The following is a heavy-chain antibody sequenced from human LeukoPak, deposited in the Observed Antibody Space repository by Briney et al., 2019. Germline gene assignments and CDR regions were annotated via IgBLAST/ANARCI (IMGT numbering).Heavy chain of an antibody. Sequence: GGSLRLSCAASGFTFSSYGMHWVRQAPGKGLEWVAFIRYDGSNKYYADSVKGRFTISRDNSKNTLYLQMNSLRAEDTAVYYCARDVERSGDTAMVNHWGQGTLVTVSS. J-gene: IGHJ4*02. CDR3: ARDVERSGDTAMVNH. V-gene: IGHV3-30*02. CDR2: IRYDGSNK. D-gene: IGHD5-18*01. CDR1: GFTFSSYG.